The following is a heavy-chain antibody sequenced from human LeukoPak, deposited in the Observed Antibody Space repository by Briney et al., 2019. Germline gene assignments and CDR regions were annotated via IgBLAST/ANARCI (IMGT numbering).Heavy chain of an antibody. J-gene: IGHJ4*02. V-gene: IGHV4-31*03. Sequence: SETLSLTCTVSGGSISSGGYYWRWIRQHPGKGLEWIGYIYYSGSTYYNPSLKSRVTISVDTSKNQFSLKLSSVTAADTAVYYCARVYDSSGYHLPYFDYWGQGTLVTVSS. D-gene: IGHD3-22*01. CDR2: IYYSGST. CDR3: ARVYDSSGYHLPYFDY. CDR1: GGSISSGGYY.